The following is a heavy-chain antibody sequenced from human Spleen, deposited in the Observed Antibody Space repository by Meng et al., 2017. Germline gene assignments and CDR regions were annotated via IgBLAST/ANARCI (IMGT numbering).Heavy chain of an antibody. CDR3: ARGGKWFDP. CDR2: IYDSGST. Sequence: QLQLQESGPGLVKPSETLSLTCAVSGDSIRTDKWWSWVRQPPGKGLEWIGYIYDSGSTYYNPSLKSRVTISVDRSKNQFSLKLSSMTAADTAVYYCARGGKWFDPWGQGTLVTVSS. V-gene: IGHV4-4*02. CDR1: GDSIRTDKW. D-gene: IGHD3-16*01. J-gene: IGHJ5*02.